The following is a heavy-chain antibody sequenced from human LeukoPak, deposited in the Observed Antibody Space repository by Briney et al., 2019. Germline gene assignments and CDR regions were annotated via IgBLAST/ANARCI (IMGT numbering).Heavy chain of an antibody. CDR3: ATYEMIPQGGFDY. CDR1: GYTFTSYY. V-gene: IGHV1-46*01. CDR2: INPSGGST. J-gene: IGHJ4*02. D-gene: IGHD1-26*01. Sequence: ASVKVSCKASGYTFTSYYMHWVRQAPGQGLEWMGIINPSGGSTSYAQKFQGRVTMTEDTSTDTAYMELSSLRSEDTAVYYCATYEMIPQGGFDYWGQGTLVTVSS.